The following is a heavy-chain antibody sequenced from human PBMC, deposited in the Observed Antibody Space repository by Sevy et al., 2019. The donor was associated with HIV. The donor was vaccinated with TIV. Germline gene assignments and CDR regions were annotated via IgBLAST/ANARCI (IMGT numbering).Heavy chain of an antibody. Sequence: ASVKVSCKAYGYTFTSYDINWVRQATGQGLEWMGWMNPNSGNTGYAQKFQGRVTMTRNTSISTAYMELSSVRSEDTAVYYCARANDSSGFHTTDWFDPWGQGTLVTVSS. J-gene: IGHJ5*02. CDR2: MNPNSGNT. D-gene: IGHD3-22*01. V-gene: IGHV1-8*01. CDR1: GYTFTSYD. CDR3: ARANDSSGFHTTDWFDP.